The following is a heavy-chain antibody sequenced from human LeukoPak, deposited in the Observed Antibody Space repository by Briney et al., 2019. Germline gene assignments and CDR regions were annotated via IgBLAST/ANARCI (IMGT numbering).Heavy chain of an antibody. V-gene: IGHV1-18*01. CDR2: ISAYNGNT. J-gene: IGHJ6*02. Sequence: GASVKVSCTASGYTFTSYGISWVRQAPGQGLEWMGWISAYNGNTNYAQKLQGRVTMTTDTSTSTAYMELRSLRSDDTAVYYCAREAGLGYSSLYGMDVWGQGTTVTVSS. CDR1: GYTFTSYG. CDR3: AREAGLGYSSLYGMDV. D-gene: IGHD5-12*01.